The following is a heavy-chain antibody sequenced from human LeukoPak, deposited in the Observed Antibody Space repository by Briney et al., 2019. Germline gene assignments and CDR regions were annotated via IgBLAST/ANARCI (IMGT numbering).Heavy chain of an antibody. V-gene: IGHV1-69*01. Sequence: SVKVSCKASGGTFSSYAISWVRQAPGQGLEWMGGIIPIFGTANYAQKFQGRVTITADESTSTAYMELSSLRSEDTAVYYCARGGRAYCDFWSAIRSGMDVWGQGTTVTVSS. J-gene: IGHJ6*02. CDR2: IIPIFGTA. CDR1: GGTFSSYA. CDR3: ARGGRAYCDFWSAIRSGMDV. D-gene: IGHD3-3*01.